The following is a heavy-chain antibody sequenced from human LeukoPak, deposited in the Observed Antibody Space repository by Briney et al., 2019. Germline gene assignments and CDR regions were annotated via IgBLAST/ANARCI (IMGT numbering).Heavy chain of an antibody. V-gene: IGHV4-59*01. CDR2: THYSGST. CDR3: ARGDMMLRGVIDEIDP. D-gene: IGHD3-10*01. J-gene: IGHJ5*02. Sequence: SETLSLICTVSGGSISTYYWMWIRQPPGKGLEWIGCTHYSGSTNYNPSLESRVTMSVDTSKNLFSLKLSSVTAADSAVYYCARGDMMLRGVIDEIDPWGQGTLVTVSS. CDR1: GGSISTYY.